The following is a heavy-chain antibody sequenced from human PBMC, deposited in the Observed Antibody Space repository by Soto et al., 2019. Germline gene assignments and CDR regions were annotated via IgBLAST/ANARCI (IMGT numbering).Heavy chain of an antibody. J-gene: IGHJ4*02. Sequence: PGGSLRLSCAASGFTFSSYWMSWVRQAPGKGLEWVANIKQDGSEKYYVDSVKGRFTISRDNAKNSLYLQMNSLRAEDTAVYYCARDALTGTRDIVLMVHAEWGQGTLVTFSS. CDR3: ARDALTGTRDIVLMVHAE. V-gene: IGHV3-7*01. D-gene: IGHD2-8*01. CDR1: GFTFSSYW. CDR2: IKQDGSEK.